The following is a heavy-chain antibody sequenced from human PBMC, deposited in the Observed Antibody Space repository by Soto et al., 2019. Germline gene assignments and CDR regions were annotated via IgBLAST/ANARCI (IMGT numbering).Heavy chain of an antibody. CDR1: GGTFSSHA. D-gene: IGHD2-2*03. V-gene: IGHV1-69*13. Sequence: PVKVSCKASGGTFSSHAISWVRQAPGRGLEWMGGIIPIFGTTNYAQNFRARVTITADESTSTAYMELSSLTSEDTAVYYCGSVGYCSSTNCLFYYYHYGMDVWGQGTTVTVSS. CDR2: IIPIFGTT. CDR3: GSVGYCSSTNCLFYYYHYGMDV. J-gene: IGHJ6*02.